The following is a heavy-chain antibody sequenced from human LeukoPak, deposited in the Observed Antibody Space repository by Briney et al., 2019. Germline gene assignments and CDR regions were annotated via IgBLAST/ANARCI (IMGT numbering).Heavy chain of an antibody. CDR3: AAVSAGLWFGELFPYYFDY. CDR2: IYYTGNT. CDR1: GGSISSGDYY. J-gene: IGHJ4*02. D-gene: IGHD3-10*01. V-gene: IGHV4-61*08. Sequence: SETLSLTCTVSGGSISSGDYYWSWTRQPPGKGLVWIGYIYYTGNTNYNPSLKSRVTISVDTSKKQFSLKLYSVTAADTAVYYCAAVSAGLWFGELFPYYFDYWGQGALVTVSS.